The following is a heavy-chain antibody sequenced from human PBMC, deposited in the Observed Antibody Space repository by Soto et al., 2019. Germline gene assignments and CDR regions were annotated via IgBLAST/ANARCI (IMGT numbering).Heavy chain of an antibody. CDR3: ASGGLYDFWSGDQDYYYGMDV. V-gene: IGHV3-33*01. CDR1: GFTFSSYG. CDR2: IWYDGSNK. J-gene: IGHJ6*02. Sequence: GGSLRLSCAASGFTFSSYGMHWVRQAPGKGLEWVAVIWYDGSNKYYADSVKGRFTISRDNSKNTLYLKMNSLRAEDTAVYYWASGGLYDFWSGDQDYYYGMDVWGQGTTVTVSS. D-gene: IGHD3-3*01.